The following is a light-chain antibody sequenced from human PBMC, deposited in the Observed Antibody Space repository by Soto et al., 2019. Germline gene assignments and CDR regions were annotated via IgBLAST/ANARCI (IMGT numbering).Light chain of an antibody. CDR1: QTVTTY. J-gene: IGKJ2*03. CDR2: SAF. V-gene: IGKV1-39*01. Sequence: DIQMTQSPSSLSASVGDRVTMTRRASQTVTTYLNWYQQMPGKAPKLLIYSAFSLQSGVPSRFSGSGSGTDCALTISGLRPEDFETYFCQQRYIAPYSFGQGTRLQIK. CDR3: QQRYIAPYS.